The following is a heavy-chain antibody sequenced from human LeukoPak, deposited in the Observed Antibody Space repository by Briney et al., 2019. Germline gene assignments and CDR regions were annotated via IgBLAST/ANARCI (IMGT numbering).Heavy chain of an antibody. D-gene: IGHD3-22*01. V-gene: IGHV1-69*04. J-gene: IGHJ4*02. CDR1: GGTFSSYA. CDR2: IIPIFGIA. Sequence: SVKVSCKASGGTFSSYASSWVRQAPGQGLEWMGRIIPIFGIANYAQKFQGRVTITADKSTSTAYMELSSLRSEDTAVYYCARVPHYYDSSGYYPFDYWGQGTLVTVSS. CDR3: ARVPHYYDSSGYYPFDY.